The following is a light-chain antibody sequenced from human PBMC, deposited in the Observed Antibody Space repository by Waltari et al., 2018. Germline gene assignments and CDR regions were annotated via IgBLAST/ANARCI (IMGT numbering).Light chain of an antibody. Sequence: QSVLTQPPSASGTPGQRVTISCSGSTSNIGSHTVNWYHHLPGTAPKLLLFSNFHRPSGVPDRISGSKSGTSASLAISGLQSEDEGVYYCAAWDDSLNGVIFGGGTKLTVL. V-gene: IGLV1-44*01. CDR2: SNF. CDR1: TSNIGSHT. J-gene: IGLJ2*01. CDR3: AAWDDSLNGVI.